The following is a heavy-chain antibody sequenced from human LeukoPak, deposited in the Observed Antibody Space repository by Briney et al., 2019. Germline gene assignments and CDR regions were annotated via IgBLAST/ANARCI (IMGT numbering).Heavy chain of an antibody. CDR1: GGSFSGYY. Sequence: NASETLSLTCAVYGGSFSGYYWSWIRQPPGKGLEWIGEINHSGSTNYNPSLKSRVTISVDTSKNQFSLKLSSVTAADTAVYYCARRPYGCSGGSCYAGPGFDPWGQGTLVTVSS. D-gene: IGHD2-15*01. V-gene: IGHV4-34*01. CDR3: ARRPYGCSGGSCYAGPGFDP. J-gene: IGHJ5*02. CDR2: INHSGST.